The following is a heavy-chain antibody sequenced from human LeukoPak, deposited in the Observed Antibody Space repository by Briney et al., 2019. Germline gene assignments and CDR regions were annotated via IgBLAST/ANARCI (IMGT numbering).Heavy chain of an antibody. J-gene: IGHJ4*02. CDR2: IYYSGST. CDR1: GGSISSSSYY. Sequence: SETLSLTCTVSGGSISSSSYYWGWIRQPPGKGLEWIGSIYYSGSTYYNPSLKSRVTISVDTSKNQFSLKLSSVTAADTAVYYCVAEEYGTGSYYKSAFWGKGALVTVSS. D-gene: IGHD3-10*01. CDR3: VAEEYGTGSYYKSAF. V-gene: IGHV4-39*01.